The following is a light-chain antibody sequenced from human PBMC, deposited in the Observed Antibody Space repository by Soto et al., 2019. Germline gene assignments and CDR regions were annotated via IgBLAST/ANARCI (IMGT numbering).Light chain of an antibody. V-gene: IGLV2-14*01. Sequence: QSVLTQPASVSGSPGQSITISCSGTSSDVGGYDSVSWYQQHPGKAPKLMIYEVSYRPSGVSNRFSGSKSGNTASLAISGLQADDEADYYCSSYSSSGTLQVFGTGTKLTVL. J-gene: IGLJ1*01. CDR1: SSDVGGYDS. CDR3: SSYSSSGTLQV. CDR2: EVS.